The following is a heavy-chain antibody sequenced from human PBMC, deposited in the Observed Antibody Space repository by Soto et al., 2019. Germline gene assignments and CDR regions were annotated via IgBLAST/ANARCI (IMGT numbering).Heavy chain of an antibody. CDR2: IYQSGSA. J-gene: IGHJ5*02. Sequence: SETLSLTCAVSGGSISSGDYSWSWIRQPPGKGLEWIGYIYQSGSAYYNPSLKSRVTISLDRSKNHFSLKLTSVTAADTAVYYCARLGNCRGGSCYPNWFDPWGQGTLVTVSS. D-gene: IGHD2-15*01. V-gene: IGHV4-30-2*01. CDR1: GGSISSGDYS. CDR3: ARLGNCRGGSCYPNWFDP.